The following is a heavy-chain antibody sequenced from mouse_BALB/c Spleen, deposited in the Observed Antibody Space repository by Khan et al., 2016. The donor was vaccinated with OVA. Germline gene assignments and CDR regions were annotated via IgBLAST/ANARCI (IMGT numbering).Heavy chain of an antibody. Sequence: VQLQQSGPELVEPGASVKMSCKASGYTFTNYVMHWVKQKPGQGLEWIGYINPYNAGTRYNEKFKGKATLTSDIPSTTAYMELSSLTSEDSAVYYCTREASSVDFSFPYWGQGTLVTVSA. V-gene: IGHV1S136*01. CDR3: TREASSVDFSFPY. J-gene: IGHJ3*01. D-gene: IGHD6-1*01. CDR1: GYTFTNYV. CDR2: INPYNAGT.